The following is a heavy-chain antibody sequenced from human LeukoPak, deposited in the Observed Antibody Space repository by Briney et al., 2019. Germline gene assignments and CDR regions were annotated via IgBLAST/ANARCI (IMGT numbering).Heavy chain of an antibody. J-gene: IGHJ4*02. D-gene: IGHD6-19*01. CDR3: AKGSSGWYTFDY. V-gene: IGHV3-9*01. CDR2: ISWNSGSI. CDR1: GFTFEDYA. Sequence: PGRSLRLSCAASGFTFEDYAMHWVRQAPGKGLEWVSGISWNSGSIGYADSVKGRFTISRDNAKNSLYLQMNSLRAEDTALYYCAKGSSGWYTFDYWGQGTLVTVSS.